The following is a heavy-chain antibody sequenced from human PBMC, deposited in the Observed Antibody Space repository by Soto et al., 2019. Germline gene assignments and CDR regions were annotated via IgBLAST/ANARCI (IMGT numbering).Heavy chain of an antibody. J-gene: IGHJ5*02. CDR2: INHSGST. V-gene: IGHV4-34*01. CDR1: GGSFSGYY. Sequence: SETLSLTCAVYGGSFSGYYWSWIRQPPGKGLEWIGGINHSGSTNYNPSLKSRVTISVDTSKNQFSLKLSSVTAADTAVYYCARDYGDYSSNWLDPWGQGTLVTVSS. CDR3: ARDYGDYSSNWLDP. D-gene: IGHD4-17*01.